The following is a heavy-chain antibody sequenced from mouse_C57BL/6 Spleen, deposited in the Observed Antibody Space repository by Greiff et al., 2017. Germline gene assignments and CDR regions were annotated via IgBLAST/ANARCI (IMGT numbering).Heavy chain of an antibody. V-gene: IGHV1-64*01. Sequence: QVQLQQPGAELVKPGASVKLSCKASGYTFTSYWMHWVKQRPGQGLEWIGMIHPSSGSTNYNEKFKSKATLTVDKASSTAYMQLSSLTSEDSAVYYCARSGSYGNFYYYAMDYWSQGTSVTVSS. J-gene: IGHJ4*01. CDR3: ARSGSYGNFYYYAMDY. CDR2: IHPSSGST. CDR1: GYTFTSYW. D-gene: IGHD2-1*01.